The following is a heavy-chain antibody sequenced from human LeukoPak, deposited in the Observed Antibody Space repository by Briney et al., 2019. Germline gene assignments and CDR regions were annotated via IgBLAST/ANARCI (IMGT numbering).Heavy chain of an antibody. D-gene: IGHD6-13*01. CDR3: AKSGSIWYYFDS. Sequence: ASVKVSCKASGYTFTSYDINWVRQATGQGLEWMGWMNPNSGNTGYAQKFQGRVTITRNTSISTAYMELSSLRSEDTAAYYCAKSGSIWYYFDSWGQGTLVTVSS. J-gene: IGHJ4*02. CDR1: GYTFTSYD. CDR2: MNPNSGNT. V-gene: IGHV1-8*03.